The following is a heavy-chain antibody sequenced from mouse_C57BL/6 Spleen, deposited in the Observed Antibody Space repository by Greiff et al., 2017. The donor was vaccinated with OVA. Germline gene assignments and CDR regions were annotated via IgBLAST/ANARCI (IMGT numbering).Heavy chain of an antibody. CDR1: GYTFTDYN. Sequence: EVQLQQSGPELVKPGASVKMSCKASGYTFTDYNMHWVKQSHGKSLEWIGYINPNNGGTSYNQKFKGKATLTVNKSSSTAYMELRSLTSEDSAVYYCARDGNWVGYAMDYWGQGTSVTVSS. D-gene: IGHD2-1*01. CDR3: ARDGNWVGYAMDY. V-gene: IGHV1-22*01. CDR2: INPNNGGT. J-gene: IGHJ4*01.